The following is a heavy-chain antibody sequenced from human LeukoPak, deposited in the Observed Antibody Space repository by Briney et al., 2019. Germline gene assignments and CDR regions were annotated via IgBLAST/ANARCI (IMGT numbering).Heavy chain of an antibody. CDR3: AKEVHLTYDVPGGFDY. Sequence: GGSLRLSCAASEFSFSNLAMYWVRQAPGKGLEWLAVISYDGSIRYYADSVKGRFTISRDNSKNTLYLQMNSLRTEDTAVYYCAKEVHLTYDVPGGFDYWGQGTLVTVSS. D-gene: IGHD3-10*02. CDR1: EFSFSNLA. J-gene: IGHJ4*02. CDR2: ISYDGSIR. V-gene: IGHV3-30-3*01.